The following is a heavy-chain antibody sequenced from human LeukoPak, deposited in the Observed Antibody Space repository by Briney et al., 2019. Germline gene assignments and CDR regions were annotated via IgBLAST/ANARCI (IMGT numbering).Heavy chain of an antibody. CDR2: IKQDGSEK. D-gene: IGHD6-19*01. CDR1: GFTFSSYW. J-gene: IGHJ3*02. CDR3: AKGISSGWYVPPAFDI. V-gene: IGHV3-7*03. Sequence: GGSLRLSCAASGFTFSSYWMSWVRQAPGKGLEWVANIKQDGSEKYYVDSVKGRFTISRDNAKNSLYLQMNSLRAEDTAVYYCAKGISSGWYVPPAFDIWGQGTMVTVSS.